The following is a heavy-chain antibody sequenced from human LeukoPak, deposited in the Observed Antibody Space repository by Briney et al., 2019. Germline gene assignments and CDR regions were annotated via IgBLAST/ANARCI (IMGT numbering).Heavy chain of an antibody. CDR1: GFTFSSYS. Sequence: GGSLRLSCAASGFTFSSYSMNWVRQAPGKGLEWVSSITSSSTYIYYADSMKGRFTISRDNSKNMLYLLMNSLRGEDTAIYYCALLGSKLLWRIDYWGQGTVVTVSS. V-gene: IGHV3-21*04. CDR3: ALLGSKLLWRIDY. D-gene: IGHD3-10*01. CDR2: ITSSSTYI. J-gene: IGHJ4*02.